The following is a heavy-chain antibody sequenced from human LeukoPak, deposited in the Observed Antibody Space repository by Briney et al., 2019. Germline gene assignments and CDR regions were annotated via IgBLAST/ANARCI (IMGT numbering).Heavy chain of an antibody. CDR2: ISSSGRAI. V-gene: IGHV3-11*04. CDR3: ARGYDSSGYYSSNDAFDI. J-gene: IGHJ3*02. Sequence: GGSLRLSCAASGFTFSDYYLSWIRQAPGKGLEWVSYISSSGRAIYYADSVKGRFTISRDNAKNSLYLQMNSLRAGDTAVYYCARGYDSSGYYSSNDAFDIWGQGTMVTVSS. D-gene: IGHD3-22*01. CDR1: GFTFSDYY.